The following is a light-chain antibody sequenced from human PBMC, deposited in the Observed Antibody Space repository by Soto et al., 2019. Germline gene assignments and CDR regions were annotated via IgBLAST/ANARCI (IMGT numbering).Light chain of an antibody. Sequence: EIVLTQSPGTLYLSPGERAPLSCRARQSVSSSYLAWYQQKPGQAPRLLIYGASSRATGIPDRFSGSGSGTDFTLTIGRLEPEDFAVYYCQQYGSAPLTFGPGTRVDIK. CDR2: GAS. J-gene: IGKJ3*01. CDR1: QSVSSSY. CDR3: QQYGSAPLT. V-gene: IGKV3-20*01.